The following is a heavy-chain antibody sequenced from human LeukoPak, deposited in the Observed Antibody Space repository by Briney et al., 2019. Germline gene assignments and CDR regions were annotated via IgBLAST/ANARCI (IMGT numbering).Heavy chain of an antibody. CDR2: ISGYGDNT. J-gene: IGHJ6*04. D-gene: IGHD4-17*01. V-gene: IGHV3-64D*06. CDR3: VKGMDHGEINYYYFGMDV. CDR1: GFTFSSYA. Sequence: GGSLRLSCSASGFTFSSYAMHWVRQAPGKGLEYVSAISGYGDNTYYADSVKGRFTISRDNSKNTLYLQVSSLRGEDTAVYYCVKGMDHGEINYYYFGMDVWGKGTTVTVSS.